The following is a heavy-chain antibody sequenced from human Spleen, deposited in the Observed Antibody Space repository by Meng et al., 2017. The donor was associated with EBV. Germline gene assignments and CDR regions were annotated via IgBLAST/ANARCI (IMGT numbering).Heavy chain of an antibody. Sequence: QITLKESCPTLVKPTQTLTLTCTFSGFSLSTSGVGVGWIRQPLGKALEWLALIYWDDDKRYSPSLKSRLTITKDTSKNQVVLTLTNVDPVDTATYYCAHRLWDTSGWYGGHFDFWGQGTLVTVSS. CDR2: IYWDDDK. CDR3: AHRLWDTSGWYGGHFDF. D-gene: IGHD6-19*01. J-gene: IGHJ4*02. V-gene: IGHV2-5*02. CDR1: GFSLSTSGVG.